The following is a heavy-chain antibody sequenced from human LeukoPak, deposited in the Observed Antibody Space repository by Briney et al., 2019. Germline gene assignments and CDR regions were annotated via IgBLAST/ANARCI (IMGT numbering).Heavy chain of an antibody. CDR3: ARRTSWRYCSSTSCYKANYYYYYMDV. CDR2: IYHSGST. J-gene: IGHJ6*03. Sequence: PSETLSLTCSVSGGFISSGGYYWNWIRQPPGKTLEWIGYIYHSGSTYYNPSLKSRVTISVDTSKNQFSLKLSSVTAADTAVYYCARRTSWRYCSSTSCYKANYYYYYMDVWGKGTTVTVSS. V-gene: IGHV4-30-2*03. CDR1: GGFISSGGYY. D-gene: IGHD2-2*02.